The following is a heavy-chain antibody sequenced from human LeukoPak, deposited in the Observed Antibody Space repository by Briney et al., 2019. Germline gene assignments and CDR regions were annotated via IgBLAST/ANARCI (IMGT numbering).Heavy chain of an antibody. J-gene: IGHJ4*02. Sequence: GGSLRLPCAASGFTFNSHAMSWVRQAPAKGLEWVSAISGTGCSTYYADSLKGRFPISRDNSKNTLHLQMKRLRAGETALYYCAKGRWSCSCCSGSNFDQWGQGTLVTVSS. CDR3: AKGRWSCSCCSGSNFDQ. D-gene: IGHD3-10*02. CDR1: GFTFNSHA. V-gene: IGHV3-23*01. CDR2: ISGTGCST.